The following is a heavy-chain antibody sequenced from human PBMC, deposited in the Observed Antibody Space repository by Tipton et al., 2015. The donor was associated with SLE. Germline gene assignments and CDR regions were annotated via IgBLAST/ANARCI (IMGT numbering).Heavy chain of an antibody. CDR3: ARDEGRGDYYDSSGYYDY. CDR1: GGSISSYY. V-gene: IGHV4-59*01. J-gene: IGHJ4*02. Sequence: TLSLTCTVSGGSISSYYWGWIRQPPGKGLEWIGSIYYSGSTNYNPSLKSRVTISVDTSKNQFSLKLSSVTAADTAVYYCARDEGRGDYYDSSGYYDYWGQGTLVTVSS. D-gene: IGHD3-22*01. CDR2: IYYSGST.